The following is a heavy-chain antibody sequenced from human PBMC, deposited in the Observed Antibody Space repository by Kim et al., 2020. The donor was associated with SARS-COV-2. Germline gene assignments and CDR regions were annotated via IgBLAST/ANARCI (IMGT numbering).Heavy chain of an antibody. CDR3: ARDLGISGTDTHYFYGLD. Sequence: SETLSLTCTVSGASINTFYWSWLRQAPGKGLEWIGYVFQSGRTKYNPSLKSRVTISLDTTKNQVSLKLKSVTAADTAIYFCARDLGISGTDTHYFYGLD. V-gene: IGHV4-59*13. CDR2: VFQSGRT. J-gene: IGHJ6*01. D-gene: IGHD1-26*01. CDR1: GASINTFY.